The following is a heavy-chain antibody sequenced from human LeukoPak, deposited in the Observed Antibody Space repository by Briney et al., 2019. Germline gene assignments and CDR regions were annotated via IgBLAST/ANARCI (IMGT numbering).Heavy chain of an antibody. CDR1: GFTFNSYD. CDR3: ARDIVAASVAFDI. D-gene: IGHD5-12*01. Sequence: KTGGSLRLSCAASGFTFNSYDMSWVRQAPGKGLEWVSSISSSSSYIYYADSVKGRFTISRDNAKNSLYLQMNSLRAEDTAVYYCARDIVAASVAFDIWGQGTMVTVSS. V-gene: IGHV3-21*01. J-gene: IGHJ3*02. CDR2: ISSSSSYI.